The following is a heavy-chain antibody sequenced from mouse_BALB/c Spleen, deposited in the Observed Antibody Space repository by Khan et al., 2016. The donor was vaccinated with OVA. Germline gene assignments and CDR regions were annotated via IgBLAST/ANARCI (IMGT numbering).Heavy chain of an antibody. D-gene: IGHD4-1*01. CDR2: ISSGGDYT. CDR3: ASHLTGSFAY. CDR1: GFTFSSYS. V-gene: IGHV5-6*02. Sequence: DVKLVESGGDLVKPGGSLKLSCAASGFTFSSYSMSWVRQTPDKRLEWVATISSGGDYTYYPDSVKGRFTISRDNAKNTLYLQMSSLKSEDTAMCYCASHLTGSFAYWGQGTLVTVSA. J-gene: IGHJ3*01.